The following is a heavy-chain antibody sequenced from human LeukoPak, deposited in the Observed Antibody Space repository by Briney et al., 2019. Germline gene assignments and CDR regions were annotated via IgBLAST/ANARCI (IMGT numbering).Heavy chain of an antibody. Sequence: SETLPLTCTVSGGSISDYYWSWIRQPPGKGLEWIGYIYYSGSTNYNPSLKSRVTISVDTSKNQFSLKLSSVTAADTAVYYCASRGYYYDSSGYRYWGQGTLVTVSS. V-gene: IGHV4-59*01. CDR3: ASRGYYYDSSGYRY. CDR2: IYYSGST. CDR1: GGSISDYY. D-gene: IGHD3-22*01. J-gene: IGHJ4*02.